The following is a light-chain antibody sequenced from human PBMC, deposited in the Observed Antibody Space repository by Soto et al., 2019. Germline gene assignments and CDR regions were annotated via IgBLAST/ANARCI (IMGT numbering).Light chain of an antibody. J-gene: IGLJ3*02. V-gene: IGLV2-8*01. CDR1: SSDIGGYNS. CDR3: NSHAGSNNLGV. CDR2: EVN. Sequence: QSALTQPPSASGSPGQSVTISCTGTSSDIGGYNSVSWYQQHPGKAPTLKIYEVNKRPSGVPDRFSGSKSGNTASLTVSGLQAEDEADYYCNSHAGSNNLGVFGGGTKLTVL.